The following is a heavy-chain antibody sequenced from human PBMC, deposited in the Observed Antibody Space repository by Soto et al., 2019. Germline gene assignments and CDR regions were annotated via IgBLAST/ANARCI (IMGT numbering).Heavy chain of an antibody. V-gene: IGHV3-43*01. J-gene: IGHJ4*02. D-gene: IGHD3-10*01. CDR2: ISWDGGST. Sequence: EVQLVESGGVVVQPGGSLRLSCAASGFTFDDYTMHWVRQAPGKGLEWVSLISWDGGSTYYADSVKGRFTISRDNSKNSLYLQMNSLRTEDTALYYCAKDMAPGFGESSTDYFDYWGQGTLVTVSS. CDR3: AKDMAPGFGESSTDYFDY. CDR1: GFTFDDYT.